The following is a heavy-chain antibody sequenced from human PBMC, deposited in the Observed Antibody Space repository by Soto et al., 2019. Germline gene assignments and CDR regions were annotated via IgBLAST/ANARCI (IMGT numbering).Heavy chain of an antibody. CDR3: ARSGDYYYYYGMDV. CDR1: GGSISSYY. CDR2: IYYSGST. V-gene: IGHV4-59*01. J-gene: IGHJ6*02. Sequence: SETLSLTCTVSGGSISSYYWSWIRQPPGKGLEWIGYIYYSGSTNYNPSLKSRATISVDTSKNQFSLKLSSVTAADTAVYYCARSGDYYYYYGMDVWGQGTTVTVSS.